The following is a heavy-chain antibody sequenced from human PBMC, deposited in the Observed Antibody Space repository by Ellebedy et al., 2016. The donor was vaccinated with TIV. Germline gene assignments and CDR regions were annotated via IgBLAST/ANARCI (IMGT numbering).Heavy chain of an antibody. V-gene: IGHV3-7*01. CDR1: GFTFSSYW. Sequence: GESLKISXAASGFTFSSYWMSWVRQAPGKGLEWVANIKQDGSEKFYVDSLEGRFSISRDNAKNSLFLQMTSLRVEDTAVYYCARGGPTVITRAEDFQHWGQGTLVTVSS. D-gene: IGHD4-23*01. CDR2: IKQDGSEK. J-gene: IGHJ1*01. CDR3: ARGGPTVITRAEDFQH.